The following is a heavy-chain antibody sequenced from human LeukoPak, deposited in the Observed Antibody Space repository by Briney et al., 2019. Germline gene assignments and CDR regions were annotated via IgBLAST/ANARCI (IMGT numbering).Heavy chain of an antibody. J-gene: IGHJ6*03. CDR3: ARGLGQLLYGYYYYYMDV. V-gene: IGHV1-2*02. CDR2: INPNRGGT. Sequence: ASVKVSCKASGYTFTGHYMHWVRQAPGQGLEWIGWINPNRGGTIYAKKFLGRVTMTRDTSISTAYMELSRLRSDDTAVYYCARGLGQLLYGYYYYYMDVWGKGTTVTVSS. CDR1: GYTFTGHY. D-gene: IGHD2-2*02.